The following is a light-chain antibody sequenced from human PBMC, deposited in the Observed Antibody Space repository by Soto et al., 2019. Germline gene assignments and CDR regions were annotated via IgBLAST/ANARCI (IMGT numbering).Light chain of an antibody. CDR1: SSNIGAGYD. Sequence: QSVLTQPPSVSGAPGQRVTISCTGSSSNIGAGYDVHWYQQLPGTAPKLLIYGNSNRPSGVPDRFSGSKSGTSASLAITGLQAEDEADYYCQSYDSSLGGSKFGGGTKLTFL. CDR3: QSYDSSLGGSK. J-gene: IGLJ2*01. V-gene: IGLV1-40*01. CDR2: GNS.